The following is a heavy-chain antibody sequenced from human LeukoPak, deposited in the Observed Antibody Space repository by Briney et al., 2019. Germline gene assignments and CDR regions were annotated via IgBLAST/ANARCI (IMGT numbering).Heavy chain of an antibody. J-gene: IGHJ4*02. CDR3: VRRFGEFFDY. CDR1: GFTFSSYG. Sequence: GGSLRLSCAASGFTFSSYGMHWVRQAPGMGLEWVTLIWYDGSTNYYADSVKGRFTISRDNSKNTLYLEMNSLRAEDTAVYYCVRRFGEFFDYWGQGTLVTVSS. V-gene: IGHV3-33*08. D-gene: IGHD3-10*01. CDR2: IWYDGSTN.